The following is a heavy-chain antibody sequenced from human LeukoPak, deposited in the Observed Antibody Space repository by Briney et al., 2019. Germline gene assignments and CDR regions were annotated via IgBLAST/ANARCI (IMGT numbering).Heavy chain of an antibody. CDR1: GGSINSGSYY. CDR2: IYTSGST. Sequence: SETLSLTCTVSGGSINSGSYYWNWIRQPAGKGLEWIGRIYTSGSTNYNPSLKSRVTISLDTSKSQFSLKLNSVTAADTAVYYCARRSSRYYGSGSYRRYYFDYWGQGTLVTVSS. J-gene: IGHJ4*02. V-gene: IGHV4-61*02. D-gene: IGHD3-10*01. CDR3: ARRSSRYYGSGSYRRYYFDY.